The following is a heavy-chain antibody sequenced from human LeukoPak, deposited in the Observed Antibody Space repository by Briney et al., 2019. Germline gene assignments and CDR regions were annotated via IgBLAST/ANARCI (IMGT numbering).Heavy chain of an antibody. J-gene: IGHJ6*03. CDR1: GFTFSSYS. CDR3: ASHPVTGTSYYYYYYMDV. V-gene: IGHV3-21*01. Sequence: PGGSLRLSCAASGFTFSSYSMNWVRQAPWKGLEWVSSISTSSSYIYYADSVKGRFTISRDNAKNSLYLQMNSLRAEDTAVYYCASHPVTGTSYYYYYYMDVWGKGTTVTVSS. CDR2: ISTSSSYI. D-gene: IGHD1-7*01.